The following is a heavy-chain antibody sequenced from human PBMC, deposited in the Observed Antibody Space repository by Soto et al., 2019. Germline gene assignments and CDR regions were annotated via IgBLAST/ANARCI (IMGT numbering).Heavy chain of an antibody. V-gene: IGHV4-38-2*01. Sequence: SETLSLTCAVSGSSISSGYYWGWIRQPPGKGLEWIGSIYHSGSTYYNPSLKSRVTISVDTSKNQFSLKLSSVHAADTDVYYCASTTDYYGSMDVWGQGTTVTVSS. CDR2: IYHSGST. CDR1: GSSISSGYY. CDR3: ASTTDYYGSMDV. J-gene: IGHJ6*02. D-gene: IGHD3-10*01.